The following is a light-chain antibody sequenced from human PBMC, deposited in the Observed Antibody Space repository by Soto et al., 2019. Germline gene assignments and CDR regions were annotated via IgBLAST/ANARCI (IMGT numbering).Light chain of an antibody. V-gene: IGKV3-15*01. CDR3: QQYNNWPPWT. CDR2: GAS. J-gene: IGKJ1*01. CDR1: QSVNSN. Sequence: ELVMTQSPATLSVSPGQRASLSCMASQSVNSNYLAWYQQKPGQAPRLLIYGASTRATGIPARFSGSGSGTEFTLTISSLQSEDFAVYYCQQYNNWPPWTFGQGTKVDIK.